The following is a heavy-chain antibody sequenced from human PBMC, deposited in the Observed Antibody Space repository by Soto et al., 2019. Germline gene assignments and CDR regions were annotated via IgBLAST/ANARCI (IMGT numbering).Heavy chain of an antibody. CDR3: ARLARDGYNNNWFDP. V-gene: IGHV5-10-1*01. CDR1: GYTFTTFW. J-gene: IGHJ5*02. Sequence: PGESLKISCTGFGYTFTTFWISWVRQMPGKGLEWMGRIDPGDTYATYSPAFQGHVTISADKSISTAYLQWSSLKASDTAMYYCARLARDGYNNNWFDPWGQGTLVTVSS. D-gene: IGHD5-12*01. CDR2: IDPGDTYA.